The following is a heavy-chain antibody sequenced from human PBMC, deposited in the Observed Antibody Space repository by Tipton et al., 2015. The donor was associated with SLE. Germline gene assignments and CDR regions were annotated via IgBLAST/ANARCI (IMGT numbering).Heavy chain of an antibody. J-gene: IGHJ4*02. D-gene: IGHD3-3*01. CDR3: ARDKPGDFGVVTPVGY. CDR1: GGSISSSSYY. Sequence: TLSLTCTVSGGSISSSSYYWGWIRQPPGKGLEWIGSIYYSGGTYYNPSLKSRVTISVDTSKNQFSLKLSSVTPADTAVYYCARDKPGDFGVVTPVGYWGQGTRVPVSS. V-gene: IGHV4-39*07. CDR2: IYYSGGT.